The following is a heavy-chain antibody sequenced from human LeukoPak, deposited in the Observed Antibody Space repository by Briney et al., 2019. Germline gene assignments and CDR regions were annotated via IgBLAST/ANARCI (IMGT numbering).Heavy chain of an antibody. CDR2: IYYSGST. CDR1: GGSISSGDYY. Sequence: SETLSLTCTVSGGSISSGDYYWSWIRQPPGKGLEWIGYIYYSGSTYYNPSLKSRVTISVDTSKNQFSLKLSAVTAADTAMYYCAREELLWFGELGVGWFDPWGQGTLVTVSS. J-gene: IGHJ5*02. CDR3: AREELLWFGELGVGWFDP. D-gene: IGHD3-10*01. V-gene: IGHV4-30-4*01.